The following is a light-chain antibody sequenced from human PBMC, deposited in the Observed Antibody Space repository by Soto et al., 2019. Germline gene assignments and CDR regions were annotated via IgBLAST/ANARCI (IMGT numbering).Light chain of an antibody. V-gene: IGKV3-15*01. CDR2: RTS. CDR3: QQYNNWPRAT. Sequence: EIVMTHSPATLSVSPWEIATLSCRASQSVSSNLAWYQQKPGQAPRLLMFRTSTRATGVPARFSGSGSGTEFNITISSLQSEDFAVYYCQQYNNWPRATFGGGTKVDI. CDR1: QSVSSN. J-gene: IGKJ4*01.